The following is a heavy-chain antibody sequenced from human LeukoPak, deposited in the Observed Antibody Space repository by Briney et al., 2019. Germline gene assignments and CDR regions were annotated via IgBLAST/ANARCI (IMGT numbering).Heavy chain of an antibody. CDR2: INTNTGNP. D-gene: IGHD6-19*01. Sequence: GASVKVSCKASGYIFTGYAMNWVRQAPGQGLEWMGWINTNTGNPTYAQGFTGRFVFSLDTSVSTAYLQISSLKAEDTAVFYCARDPHTVAAYFDYWGQGTLVTVSS. CDR3: ARDPHTVAAYFDY. V-gene: IGHV7-4-1*02. CDR1: GYIFTGYA. J-gene: IGHJ4*02.